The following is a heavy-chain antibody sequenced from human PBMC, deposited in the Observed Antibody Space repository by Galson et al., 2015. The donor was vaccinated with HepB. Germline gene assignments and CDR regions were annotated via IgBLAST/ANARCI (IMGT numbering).Heavy chain of an antibody. CDR2: IDWDDDK. Sequence: ALVKPTQTLTLTCTFSGFSLSTSGMCVSWIRQPPGKALEWLALIDWDDDKYYSTSLKTRLTISKDTSKNQVVLTMTNMDPVDTATYYCARAHSSGYYDRVADYWGQGTLVTVSS. D-gene: IGHD3-22*01. CDR1: GFSLSTSGMC. V-gene: IGHV2-70*01. CDR3: ARAHSSGYYDRVADY. J-gene: IGHJ4*02.